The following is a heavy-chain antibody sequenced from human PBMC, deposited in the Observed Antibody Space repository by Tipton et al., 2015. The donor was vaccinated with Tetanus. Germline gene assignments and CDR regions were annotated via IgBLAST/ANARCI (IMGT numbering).Heavy chain of an antibody. Sequence: GLVKPSETLSLTCAVYGGSFSGYYWSWIRQPPGKGLEWIGEINHSGSTNYNPSLKSRLTISVDTSKNQFSLKLSSVTAADTAVYYCASQGGGQQLVRAGDSNDYWGQGTLVTVSS. J-gene: IGHJ4*02. D-gene: IGHD6-13*01. V-gene: IGHV4-34*01. CDR1: GGSFSGYY. CDR3: ASQGGGQQLVRAGDSNDY. CDR2: INHSGST.